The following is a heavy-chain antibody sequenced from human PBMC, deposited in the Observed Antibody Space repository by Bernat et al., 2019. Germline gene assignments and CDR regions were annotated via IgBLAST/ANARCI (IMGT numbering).Heavy chain of an antibody. D-gene: IGHD2-2*01. V-gene: IGHV4-39*07. CDR1: GGSISSSSYY. CDR2: IYYSGST. CDR3: ARVVPSPTRFDP. Sequence: QLQLQESGPGLVKPSETLSLTCTVSGGSISSSSYYWGWIRQPPGKGLEWIGSIYYSGSTYYNPSLKSRVTISVDKSKNQFSLKLSSVTAADTAVYYCARVVPSPTRFDPWGQGTLVTVSS. J-gene: IGHJ5*02.